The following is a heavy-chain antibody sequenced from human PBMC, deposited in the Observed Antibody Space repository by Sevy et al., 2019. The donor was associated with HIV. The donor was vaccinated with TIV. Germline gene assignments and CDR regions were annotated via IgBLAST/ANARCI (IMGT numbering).Heavy chain of an antibody. D-gene: IGHD6-13*01. Sequence: ASVKVSCKASGRNFRNYAISWVRQAPGQGLEWMGGIIPMFETANYVQKFQGRVTITADESTSTAYMELGSLISEDTAIYYCARSISWYASFDSWGQGSLVTVSS. CDR2: IIPMFETA. V-gene: IGHV1-69*13. CDR1: GRNFRNYA. CDR3: ARSISWYASFDS. J-gene: IGHJ4*02.